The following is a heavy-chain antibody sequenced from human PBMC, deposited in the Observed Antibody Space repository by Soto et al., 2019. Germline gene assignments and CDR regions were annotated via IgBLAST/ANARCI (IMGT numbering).Heavy chain of an antibody. CDR1: GFSFNDNW. CDR3: VREMPVPIRGGYYYYSVLDA. J-gene: IGHJ6*02. V-gene: IGHV3-74*01. CDR2: LKSDGRDT. D-gene: IGHD2-2*01. Sequence: GGSLRLSCAASGFSFNDNWMHWVRQVPGKGLMWVSRLKSDGRDTIYADSVKGRFTASRDSAKNTLYLQMNSLRVGDTAVYYCVREMPVPIRGGYYYYSVLDAWGQGTTVTVSS.